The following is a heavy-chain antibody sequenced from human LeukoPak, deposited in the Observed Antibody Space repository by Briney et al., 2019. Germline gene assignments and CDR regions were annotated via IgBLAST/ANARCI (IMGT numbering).Heavy chain of an antibody. D-gene: IGHD4-11*01. Sequence: SETLSLTCTVSGDTMTRGGYYWSWVRQHPGKGLEWIGFIYHSGTTFYNPSLEGRAAISVDTSQNQFSLKLTSVTAADTAVYYCARAVDYRNYFDYWGQGTLVTVSS. CDR3: ARAVDYRNYFDY. CDR2: IYHSGTT. V-gene: IGHV4-31*03. CDR1: GDTMTRGGYY. J-gene: IGHJ4*02.